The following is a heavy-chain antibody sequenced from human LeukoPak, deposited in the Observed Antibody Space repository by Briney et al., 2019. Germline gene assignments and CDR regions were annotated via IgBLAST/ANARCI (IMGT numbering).Heavy chain of an antibody. CDR3: ARVRLPKTKPHAFDI. CDR1: GGSFSGYY. CDR2: INHSGST. Sequence: PETLSLTCAVYGGSFSGYYWSWIRQPPGKGLEWIGEINHSGSTNYNPSLKSRVTISVDTSKNQFSLKLSSVTAADTAVYYCARVRLPKTKPHAFDIWGQGTMVTVSS. D-gene: IGHD2-21*02. J-gene: IGHJ3*02. V-gene: IGHV4-34*01.